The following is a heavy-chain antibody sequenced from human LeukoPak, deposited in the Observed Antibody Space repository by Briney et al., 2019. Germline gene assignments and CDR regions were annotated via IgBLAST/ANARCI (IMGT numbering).Heavy chain of an antibody. CDR3: ARGRRFGELLPRHSYYFDY. D-gene: IGHD3-10*01. CDR1: GFTFSSYA. CDR2: ISSNGGST. V-gene: IGHV3-64*01. J-gene: IGHJ4*02. Sequence: GGSLRLSCAASGFTFSSYAMHWVRQAPGKGLEYVSAISSNGGSTYYANSAKGRFTISRDNSKNTLYLQMGSLRAEDMAVYYCARGRRFGELLPRHSYYFDYWGQGTLVTVSS.